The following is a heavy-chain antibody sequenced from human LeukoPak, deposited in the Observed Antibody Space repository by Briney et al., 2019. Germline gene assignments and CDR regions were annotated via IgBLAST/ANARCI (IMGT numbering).Heavy chain of an antibody. CDR3: ARSLSSGSSGLDY. CDR2: IIPILGIA. Sequence: SVKVSCKASGGTFSSYAISWVRQAPGQGLEWMGRIIPILGIANYAQKFQGRVTITADKSTSTAYMELSSLRSEDTAVYYRARSLSSGSSGLDYWGQGTLVTVSS. V-gene: IGHV1-69*04. CDR1: GGTFSSYA. J-gene: IGHJ4*02. D-gene: IGHD3-22*01.